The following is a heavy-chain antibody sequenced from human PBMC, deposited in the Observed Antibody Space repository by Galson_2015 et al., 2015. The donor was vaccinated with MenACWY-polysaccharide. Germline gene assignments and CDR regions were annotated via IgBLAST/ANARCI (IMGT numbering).Heavy chain of an antibody. V-gene: IGHV3-23*01. D-gene: IGHD1/OR15-1a*01. CDR3: AKECDEHRHAFEI. J-gene: IGHJ3*02. Sequence: SLRLSCAASGFTFSSYAMSWVRQAPGKGLEWVSGISGSGDSTYYADSVKGRVTMSRDNSKNTLYLQMNSLRVEDTAVYYCAKECDEHRHAFEIWGQGAMVTVPS. CDR1: GFTFSSYA. CDR2: ISGSGDST.